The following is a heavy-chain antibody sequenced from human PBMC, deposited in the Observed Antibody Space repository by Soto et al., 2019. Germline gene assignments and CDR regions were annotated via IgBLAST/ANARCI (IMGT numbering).Heavy chain of an antibody. CDR1: GFTFSSYA. V-gene: IGHV3-23*01. J-gene: IGHJ4*02. Sequence: GGSLRLSCAASGFTFSSYAMSWVRQAPGKGLEWVSAISGSGGSTYYADSVKGRFTISRDNSKNTLYLQMNSLRAEDTAVYYCAKLKQQLVKRGAIYFDYWGQGTLVTVSS. CDR2: ISGSGGST. CDR3: AKLKQQLVKRGAIYFDY. D-gene: IGHD6-13*01.